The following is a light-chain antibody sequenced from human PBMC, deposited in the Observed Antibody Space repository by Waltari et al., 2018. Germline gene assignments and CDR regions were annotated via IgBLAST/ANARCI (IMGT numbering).Light chain of an antibody. CDR3: CSFAGSYTFV. Sequence: QSALTQPRSVSGSPGQSVTISCTVTSRDVRRYHYVSWFQQHPGKVPKLLLNDVSERPSDVPDRVSGAKSANTASLTISGLQTEDEADYYCCSFAGSYTFVVGTGTRVTVL. CDR1: SRDVRRYHY. CDR2: DVS. V-gene: IGLV2-11*01. J-gene: IGLJ1*01.